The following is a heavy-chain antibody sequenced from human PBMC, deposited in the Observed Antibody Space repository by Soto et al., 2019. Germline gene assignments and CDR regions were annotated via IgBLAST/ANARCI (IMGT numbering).Heavy chain of an antibody. D-gene: IGHD6-13*01. CDR1: GGTFSSYA. CDR3: ARAAKEAAAFSRYYGMDV. Sequence: GASVKVSCKASGGTFSSYAISWVRQAPGQGLEWMGGIIPICGTANYAQKFQGRVTITADESTSTAYMELSSVRSEDTAVYYCARAAKEAAAFSRYYGMDVWGQGTTVTVSS. J-gene: IGHJ6*02. V-gene: IGHV1-69*13. CDR2: IIPICGTA.